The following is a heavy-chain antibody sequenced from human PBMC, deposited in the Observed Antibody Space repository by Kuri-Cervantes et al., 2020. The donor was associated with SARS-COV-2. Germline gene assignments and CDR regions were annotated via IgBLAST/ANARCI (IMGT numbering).Heavy chain of an antibody. CDR3: ARTSRAPYCSGGSCYSRIPHGMDV. J-gene: IGHJ6*02. Sequence: SETLSLTCAVSGYSISSGYYWGWIRQPPGKGLEWIGEINHSGSTNYNPSLKSRVTISVDTSKNQFSLKLSSVTAADTAVYYCARTSRAPYCSGGSCYSRIPHGMDVWGQGTTVTVSS. CDR1: GYSISSGYY. D-gene: IGHD2-15*01. V-gene: IGHV4-38-2*01. CDR2: INHSGST.